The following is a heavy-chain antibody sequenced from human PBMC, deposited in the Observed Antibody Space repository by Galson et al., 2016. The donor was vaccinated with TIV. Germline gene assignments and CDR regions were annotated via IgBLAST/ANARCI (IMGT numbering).Heavy chain of an antibody. J-gene: IGHJ4*02. V-gene: IGHV1-18*01. D-gene: IGHD3-16*01. CDR3: ARGGGWPPSGNVDS. Sequence: SVKVSCKASGYNFAMHAISWVRQAPGEGLEWMAWTRTYNGDTRHAEKVQGRVTTTTDTSTGTAYMELRSLRSDDTAVYYCARGGGWPPSGNVDSWGQGTQVTVSS. CDR2: TRTYNGDT. CDR1: GYNFAMHA.